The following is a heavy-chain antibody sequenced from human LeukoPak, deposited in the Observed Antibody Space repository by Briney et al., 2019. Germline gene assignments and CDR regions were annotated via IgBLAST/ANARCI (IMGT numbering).Heavy chain of an antibody. Sequence: PGGSLRLSCAASGFTFSSYAMRWVRQAPGKGLEWVSAISGGGGSAYYADSVKDRFTISRDNSKNTLYLQINSLRAEDTAVYHCAKTDIWSGYSMDVWGQGTTVTVSS. V-gene: IGHV3-23*01. J-gene: IGHJ6*02. CDR2: ISGGGGSA. D-gene: IGHD3-3*01. CDR3: AKTDIWSGYSMDV. CDR1: GFTFSSYA.